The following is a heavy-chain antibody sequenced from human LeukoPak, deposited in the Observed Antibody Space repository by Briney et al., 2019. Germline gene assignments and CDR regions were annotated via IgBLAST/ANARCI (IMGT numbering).Heavy chain of an antibody. Sequence: GESLKISCKGSGYSFTSYWIGWVRQMPGKGLEWMGIIYPGDSVTRYSPPFQGQVTISADKSISTAYLQWSSLKASDTATYYCARWSLWLPGGFDYWGQGTLVTVSS. J-gene: IGHJ4*02. CDR1: GYSFTSYW. CDR3: ARWSLWLPGGFDY. CDR2: IYPGDSVT. D-gene: IGHD3-16*01. V-gene: IGHV5-51*01.